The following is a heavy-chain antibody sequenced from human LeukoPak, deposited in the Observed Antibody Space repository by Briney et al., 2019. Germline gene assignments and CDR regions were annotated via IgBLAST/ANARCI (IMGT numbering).Heavy chain of an antibody. CDR2: ISAYNGNT. J-gene: IGHJ4*02. Sequence: ASVKVSSKASGYTFTSYGISWVRQTPGQGLEWMGWISAYNGNTNYAQKRQGRVTMTTDTSTSTAYMELRSLRSDDTAVYYCAREADYGDYVHWGQGTLVTVSS. D-gene: IGHD4-17*01. CDR1: GYTFTSYG. V-gene: IGHV1-18*01. CDR3: AREADYGDYVH.